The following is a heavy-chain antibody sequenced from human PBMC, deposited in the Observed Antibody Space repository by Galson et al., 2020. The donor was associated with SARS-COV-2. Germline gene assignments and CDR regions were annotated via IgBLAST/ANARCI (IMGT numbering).Heavy chain of an antibody. CDR3: AGLPVVRGVDY. J-gene: IGHJ4*02. V-gene: IGHV4-59*01. Sequence: ASETLSLTCTVPGGTINIYYWSWIRQPPGKGLEWIGYLYYGGKTNYNPSLKSRVTISMDTSKSQFPLTLSSVTAADTAVYYCAGLPVVRGVDYWGQGILVTVSS. CDR1: GGTINIYY. CDR2: LYYGGKT. D-gene: IGHD3-10*01.